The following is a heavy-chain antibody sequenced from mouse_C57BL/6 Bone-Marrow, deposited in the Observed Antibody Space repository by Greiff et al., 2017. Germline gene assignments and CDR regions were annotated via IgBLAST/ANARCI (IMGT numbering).Heavy chain of an antibody. D-gene: IGHD2-5*01. Sequence: VQLQQPGAELVKPGASVKLSCKASGYTFTSYWLHWVKQRPGQGLEWIGMIHPNSGSTNYTEKFKSKATLTVEKSSSTAYMQLSSLTSEDSAVYYCARWVYSNYGAYWGQGTLVTVSA. J-gene: IGHJ3*01. V-gene: IGHV1-64*01. CDR2: IHPNSGST. CDR3: ARWVYSNYGAY. CDR1: GYTFTSYW.